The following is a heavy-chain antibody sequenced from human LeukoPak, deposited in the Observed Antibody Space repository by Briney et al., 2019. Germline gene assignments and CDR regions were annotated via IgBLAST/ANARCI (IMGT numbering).Heavy chain of an antibody. D-gene: IGHD3-3*01. V-gene: IGHV4-34*01. Sequence: PSETLSLTCAVYGGSFSGYYWSWIRQPPGKGLEWVGEINHSGSTNYNPSLKRRVTISVDTSKNQFFLKLSSVTAADTAVYYRARASVRFLEWLLRVRNSPAFDIWGQGTMVTVSS. CDR3: ARASVRFLEWLLRVRNSPAFDI. J-gene: IGHJ3*02. CDR1: GGSFSGYY. CDR2: INHSGST.